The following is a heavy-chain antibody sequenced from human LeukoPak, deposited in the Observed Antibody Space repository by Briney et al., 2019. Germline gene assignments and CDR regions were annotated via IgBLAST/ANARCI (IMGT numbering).Heavy chain of an antibody. J-gene: IGHJ4*02. D-gene: IGHD6-13*01. CDR3: ARGFSSSWPFDY. CDR1: GGSISSGSYY. V-gene: IGHV4-61*02. CDR2: IYTSGST. Sequence: PSETLSLTCTVSGGSISSGSYYWSWIRQPAGKGLEWIGRIYTSGSTNYNPSLKSRVTISVDTSKNQFSLELSSVTAADTAVYYCARGFSSSWPFDYWGQGTLVTVSS.